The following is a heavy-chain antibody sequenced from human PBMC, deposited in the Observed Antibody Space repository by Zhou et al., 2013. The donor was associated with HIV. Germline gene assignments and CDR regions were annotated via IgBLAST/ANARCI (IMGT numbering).Heavy chain of an antibody. V-gene: IGHV1-69*04. CDR2: IIPILGIA. CDR3: ARVAWRYSSSCPGY. CDR1: GGTFSSYA. J-gene: IGHJ4*02. Sequence: QVQLVQSGAEVKKPGSSVKVSCKASGGTFSSYAISWVRQAPGQGLEWMGRIIPILGIANYAQKFQGRVTITADKSTSTAYMELSSLRSEDTAVYYCARVAWRYSSSCPGYWGQGTLVTVSS. D-gene: IGHD6-13*01.